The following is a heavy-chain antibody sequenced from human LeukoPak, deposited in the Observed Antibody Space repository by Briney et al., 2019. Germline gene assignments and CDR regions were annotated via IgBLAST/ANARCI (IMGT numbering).Heavy chain of an antibody. CDR1: GFTFSSYA. Sequence: QSGGSLRLSCAASGFTFSSYAMHWVRQAPGKGLEWVAVISYDGSNKYYADSVKGRFTISRDNAKNALYLQMNSLRAEDTAVYYCVRGIHYWGQGTLVTVSS. D-gene: IGHD5-18*01. J-gene: IGHJ4*02. CDR2: ISYDGSNK. V-gene: IGHV3-30-3*01. CDR3: VRGIHY.